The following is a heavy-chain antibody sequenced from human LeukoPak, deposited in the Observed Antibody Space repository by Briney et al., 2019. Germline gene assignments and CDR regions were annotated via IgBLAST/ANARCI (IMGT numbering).Heavy chain of an antibody. CDR1: GGTFSSYG. CDR3: ATRISRVYSSSSGSPHWYFDL. J-gene: IGHJ2*01. D-gene: IGHD6-6*01. V-gene: IGHV1-69*13. CDR2: IIPIFGTA. Sequence: SVKVSCKTSGGTFSSYGITWVRQAPGQGLEWMGGIIPIFGTANYAQKFQDTVTITADESTSTAYMELSSLRSEDTAVYYCATRISRVYSSSSGSPHWYFDLWGRGTLVTVSS.